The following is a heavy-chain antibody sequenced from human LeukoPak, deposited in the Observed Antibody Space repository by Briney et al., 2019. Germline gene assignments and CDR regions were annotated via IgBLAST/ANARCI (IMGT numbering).Heavy chain of an antibody. CDR1: GYTFTGYY. D-gene: IGHD7-27*01. CDR2: ISAYNGNT. Sequence: ASVKVSCKASGYTFTGYYMHWVRQAPGQGLEWMGWISAYNGNTNYAQKLQGRVTMTTDTSTSTAYMELRSLRSDDTAVYYCARDMGTVYYYYMDVWGKGTTVTISS. J-gene: IGHJ6*03. V-gene: IGHV1-18*04. CDR3: ARDMGTVYYYYMDV.